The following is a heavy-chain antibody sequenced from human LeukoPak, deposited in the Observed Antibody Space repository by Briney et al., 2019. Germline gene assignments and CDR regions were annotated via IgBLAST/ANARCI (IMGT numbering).Heavy chain of an antibody. CDR3: ARSFVSIVVVVAAQDAFDI. V-gene: IGHV4-39*07. CDR1: GGPISSSSYY. D-gene: IGHD2-15*01. J-gene: IGHJ3*02. CDR2: IYYSGST. Sequence: SETLSLTCTVSGGPISSSSYYWGWIRQPPGKGLEWIGSIYYSGSTYYNPSLKSRVTISVDTSKNQFSLKLSSVTAADTAVYYCARSFVSIVVVVAAQDAFDIWGQGTMVTVSS.